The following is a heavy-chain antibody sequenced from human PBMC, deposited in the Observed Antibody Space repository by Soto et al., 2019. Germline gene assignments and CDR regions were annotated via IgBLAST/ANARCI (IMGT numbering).Heavy chain of an antibody. CDR3: ARDRGYCSSTSCYYYYYYGMDV. CDR2: ISAYNGNT. D-gene: IGHD2-2*01. V-gene: IGHV1-18*01. J-gene: IGHJ6*02. Sequence: GASVKVSCKASGYTFTSYGISCVRQAPGQGLEWMGWISAYNGNTNYAQKLQGRVTMTTDTSTSTAYMELRSLRSDDTAVYYCARDRGYCSSTSCYYYYYYGMDVWGQGTTVTV. CDR1: GYTFTSYG.